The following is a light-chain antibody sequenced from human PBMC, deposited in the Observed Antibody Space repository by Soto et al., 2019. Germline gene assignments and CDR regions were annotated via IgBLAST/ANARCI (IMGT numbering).Light chain of an antibody. CDR1: SSDVGGYNS. Sequence: QSALTQPASVSGSPGQSITISCTGTSSDVGGYNSVSWFQQHPGKAPQLIIYEVSNRPSGVSDRFSGSKSGNTASLTISGLQAEDETDYYCSSYTSTSAGVFGGGTKLTVL. J-gene: IGLJ3*02. V-gene: IGLV2-14*01. CDR3: SSYTSTSAGV. CDR2: EVS.